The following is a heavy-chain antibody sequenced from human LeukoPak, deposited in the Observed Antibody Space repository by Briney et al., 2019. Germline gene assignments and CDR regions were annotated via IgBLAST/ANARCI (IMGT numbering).Heavy chain of an antibody. CDR2: INHSGST. D-gene: IGHD3-22*01. J-gene: IGHJ3*02. CDR3: ARSYDSGGYGAFDI. Sequence: SETLSLTCAVYGGSFSGYYWSWIRQPPGKGLEWIGEINHSGSTNYNPSLKSRVTISVDTSKNQFSLKLSSVTAADTAVYYCARSYDSGGYGAFDIWGQGTMVTISS. V-gene: IGHV4-34*01. CDR1: GGSFSGYY.